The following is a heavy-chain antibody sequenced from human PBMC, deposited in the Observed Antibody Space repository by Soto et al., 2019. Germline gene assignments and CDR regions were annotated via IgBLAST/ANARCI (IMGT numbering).Heavy chain of an antibody. CDR1: GFSLSTSGVG. V-gene: IGHV2-5*02. Sequence: GSGPTLVNPTQTLTLTCTFSGFSLSTSGVGVGWIRQPPGKALEWLTVIYWDDDKYYSPSLKSRLTIIKDTSKNQVVLIMTNMEPVDTATYYCAHRRIYSGYGYWGQGTLGTVSS. CDR3: AHRRIYSGYGY. CDR2: IYWDDDK. D-gene: IGHD5-12*01. J-gene: IGHJ4*02.